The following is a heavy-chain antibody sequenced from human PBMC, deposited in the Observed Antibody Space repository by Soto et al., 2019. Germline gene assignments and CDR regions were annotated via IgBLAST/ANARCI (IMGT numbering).Heavy chain of an antibody. J-gene: IGHJ4*02. CDR1: GFTFSSYA. V-gene: IGHV3-23*01. D-gene: IGHD3-16*01. Sequence: EVQLLESGGGLVQPGGSLRLSCAASGFTFSSYAMSLVRQSPGKGLEWVSAISGSGGSTYYADSVKGRFTISRDNSKNTLYLQMNSLRAEDTAVYYCAKDWNYDYVWGTHVYWGQETLVTVS. CDR3: AKDWNYDYVWGTHVY. CDR2: ISGSGGST.